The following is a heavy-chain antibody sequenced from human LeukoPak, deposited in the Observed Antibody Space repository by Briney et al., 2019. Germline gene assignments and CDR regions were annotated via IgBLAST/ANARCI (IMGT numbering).Heavy chain of an antibody. V-gene: IGHV3-21*01. CDR3: ARVHPGSGSQYLDY. Sequence: PGGSLRLSCAASGFTFSSYSMNWVRQAPGKGLEWVSSITSSGSYIYYADSVKGRFTISRDNAKNSLYLQMNSLRADDTAVYYCARVHPGSGSQYLDYWGQGTLVTVSS. D-gene: IGHD3-10*01. J-gene: IGHJ4*02. CDR2: ITSSGSYI. CDR1: GFTFSSYS.